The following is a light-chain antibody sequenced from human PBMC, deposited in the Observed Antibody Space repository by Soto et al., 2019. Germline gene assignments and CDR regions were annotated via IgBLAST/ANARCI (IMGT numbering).Light chain of an antibody. Sequence: AIRMTQSPSSFSASTGDRVTITCRASQGISSYLAWYQQKPGKAPKLLIYAASTLQSGVPSRFSGSGSGTDFTLTISCLQSEDFATYCCQQYYSYPAVTFGGGTKVEIK. J-gene: IGKJ4*01. V-gene: IGKV1-8*01. CDR3: QQYYSYPAVT. CDR2: AAS. CDR1: QGISSY.